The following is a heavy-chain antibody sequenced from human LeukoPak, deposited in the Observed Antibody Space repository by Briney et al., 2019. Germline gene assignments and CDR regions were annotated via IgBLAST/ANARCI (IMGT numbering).Heavy chain of an antibody. Sequence: PGGSLRLSCAASGFTFSSSAMRWIRQPPGKGLEWIGSIYYSGSTYYNPSLKSRVTISVDTSKNQFSLKLNSVTATDTAVYYCARHYGPWGQGTLVTVSS. CDR3: ARHYGP. J-gene: IGHJ4*02. V-gene: IGHV4-39*01. CDR2: IYYSGST. CDR1: GFTFSSSA. D-gene: IGHD3-10*01.